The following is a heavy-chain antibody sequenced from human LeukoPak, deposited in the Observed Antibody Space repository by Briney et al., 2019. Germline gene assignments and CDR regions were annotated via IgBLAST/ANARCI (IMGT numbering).Heavy chain of an antibody. CDR2: IIPIFGTA. V-gene: IGHV1-69*05. J-gene: IGHJ6*03. CDR3: ARDGEVVAATYYYYYMDV. D-gene: IGHD2-15*01. CDR1: GGTFSSYA. Sequence: VASVKVSCKDSGGTFSSYAISWVRQAPGQGLEWMGRIIPIFGTANYAQKFQGRVTITTDESTSTAYMELSSLRSEDTAVYYCARDGEVVAATYYYYYMDVWGKGTTVTVS.